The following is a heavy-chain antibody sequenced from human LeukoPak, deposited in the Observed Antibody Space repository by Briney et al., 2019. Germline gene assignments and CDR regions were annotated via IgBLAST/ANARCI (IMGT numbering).Heavy chain of an antibody. CDR3: ARDPGCSGGNCYDYLDY. V-gene: IGHV3-21*01. CDR1: GFIFSTSG. CDR2: ISDNSNYI. D-gene: IGHD2-15*01. J-gene: IGHJ4*02. Sequence: GGSRRFSGAASGFIFSTSGMNGFGRAPGKGRSWFSSISDNSNYIYYADSVKGRFTISRDDAKSSLFLQMSTLRVEDTAVYYCARDPGCSGGNCYDYLDYWGQGTLVTVSS.